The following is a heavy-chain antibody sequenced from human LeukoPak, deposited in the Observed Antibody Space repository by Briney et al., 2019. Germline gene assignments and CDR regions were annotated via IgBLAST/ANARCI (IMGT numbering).Heavy chain of an antibody. V-gene: IGHV3-30*04. J-gene: IGHJ5*02. CDR3: AKDWSGNYNWSDP. D-gene: IGHD3-3*01. Sequence: PGGSLRLSCAASGFSFSHYAIHWVRQAPGKGLEWVSLISYNGGNKYYADSVKGRFIISRDNSKNTLFLQMNSLRAEDTAVYYCAKDWSGNYNWSDPWGQGTLVTVSS. CDR2: ISYNGGNK. CDR1: GFSFSHYA.